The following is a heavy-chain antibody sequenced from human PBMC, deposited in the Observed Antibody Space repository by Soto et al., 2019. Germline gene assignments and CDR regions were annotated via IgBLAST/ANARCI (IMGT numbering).Heavy chain of an antibody. J-gene: IGHJ5*02. CDR2: IYYSGST. CDR1: GGSISSSSYY. CDR3: ARHNLGYCSSTSCSGPFDP. Sequence: SETLSLTCTVSGGSISSSSYYWGWIRQPPGKGLEWIGSIYYSGSTYYNPSLKSRVTISVDTSKNQFSLKLSSVTAADTAVYYCARHNLGYCSSTSCSGPFDPWGQGTLVTVSS. D-gene: IGHD2-2*01. V-gene: IGHV4-39*01.